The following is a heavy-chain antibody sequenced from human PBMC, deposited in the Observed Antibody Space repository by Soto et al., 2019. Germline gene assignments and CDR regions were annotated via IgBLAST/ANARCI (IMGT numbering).Heavy chain of an antibody. CDR1: GYTFTGYY. J-gene: IGHJ4*02. Sequence: QVQLVQSGAEVKKPGASVKVSCKASGYTFTGYYMHWVRQAPGQGLEWMGWINPNSGGTNYAQKFQGWVTMTRDTSIRTAYMELSRLRSDDTAVYYCARGAAYCSGGSGYLVDYWGQGTLVTVSS. D-gene: IGHD2-15*01. V-gene: IGHV1-2*04. CDR3: ARGAAYCSGGSGYLVDY. CDR2: INPNSGGT.